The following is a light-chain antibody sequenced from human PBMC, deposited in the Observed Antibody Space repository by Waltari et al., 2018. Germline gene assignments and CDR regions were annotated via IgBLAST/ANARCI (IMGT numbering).Light chain of an antibody. J-gene: IGKJ4*01. CDR2: DTS. CDR1: QSVSNF. CDR3: QQRSNWPLT. V-gene: IGKV3-11*01. Sequence: DTVFTQSPATLFLSPGESATLSCRAIQSVSNFLAWYQQQPGQAPRLLIYDTSNRATGIPARFIGSGFGTDFTLTISSLEPEDLSVYYCQQRSNWPLTFGGGTKVEIK.